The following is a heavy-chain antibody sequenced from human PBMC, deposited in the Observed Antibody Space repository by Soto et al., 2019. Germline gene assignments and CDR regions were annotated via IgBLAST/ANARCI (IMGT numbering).Heavy chain of an antibody. J-gene: IGHJ6*02. V-gene: IGHV1-2*02. D-gene: IGHD2-21*01. CDR1: GYTFTGYY. CDR2: IHLNSGGT. CDR3: ASPRELSYSYFHFFTLDV. Sequence: GASVKVSCKASGYTFTGYYVHWVRQAPGHGLEWLGWIHLNSGGTNYAQSLQGRVTVTRDMSVSTVYMEMTGLSSDDTAVYYCASPRELSYSYFHFFTLDVWGQGTTVTVSS.